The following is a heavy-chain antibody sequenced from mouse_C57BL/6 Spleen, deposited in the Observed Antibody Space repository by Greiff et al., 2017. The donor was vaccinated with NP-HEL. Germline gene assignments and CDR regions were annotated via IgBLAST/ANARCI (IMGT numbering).Heavy chain of an antibody. CDR2: INPNNGGT. J-gene: IGHJ2*01. CDR1: GYTFTDYN. CDR3: ARPLYDGYYFDD. V-gene: IGHV1-18*01. D-gene: IGHD2-3*01. Sequence: EVQLQQSGPELVKPGASVKIPCKASGYTFTDYNMDWVKQSHGKSLEWIGDINPNNGGTIYNQKFTGKATLTVDKSSSTAYMELRSLTSEDTAVYYCARPLYDGYYFDDWGQGTTLTVSS.